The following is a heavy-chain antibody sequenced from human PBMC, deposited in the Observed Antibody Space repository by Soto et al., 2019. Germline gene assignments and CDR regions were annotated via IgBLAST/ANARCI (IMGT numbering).Heavy chain of an antibody. D-gene: IGHD6-19*01. CDR2: IEQDETET. CDR3: ASQPPPRSGWPRAPGYFDS. Sequence: GSQRLSRAASGYHFRTYWMAGARKSTGRGPEWVAKIEQDETETYYVDYVKGPFAISRDHARDSLYLQMNSLRDEDTAVYFCASQPPPRSGWPRAPGYFDSWGQGALVTVSS. V-gene: IGHV3-7*05. CDR1: GYHFRTYW. J-gene: IGHJ4*02.